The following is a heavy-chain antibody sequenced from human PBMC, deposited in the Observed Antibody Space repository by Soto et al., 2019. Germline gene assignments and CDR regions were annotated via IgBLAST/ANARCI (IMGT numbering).Heavy chain of an antibody. Sequence: SETLSLTCTVSGGSISSGDYYWSWIRQPPGKGLEWTGYIYYSRSTYYNPSLKSRVTISVDTSKNQFSLKLSSVTAADTAVYYCARERYVDTALYGMDVWGQGTTVTVSS. CDR2: IYYSRST. CDR1: GGSISSGDYY. CDR3: ARERYVDTALYGMDV. V-gene: IGHV4-30-4*01. D-gene: IGHD5-18*01. J-gene: IGHJ6*02.